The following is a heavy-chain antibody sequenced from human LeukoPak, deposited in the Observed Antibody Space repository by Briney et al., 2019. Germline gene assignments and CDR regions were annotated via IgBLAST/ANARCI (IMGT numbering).Heavy chain of an antibody. CDR3: ARDPRWLTPDCTSTSCYENYFDP. CDR1: GYSFSSGYQ. V-gene: IGHV4-38-2*02. CDR2: FYHSGNA. D-gene: IGHD2-2*01. J-gene: IGHJ5*02. Sequence: PSETLSLTCAASGYSFSSGYQRAWLRQPPGKPLEWIGSFYHSGNAHYNPSLKSRVTISVDRSNNQFSLRLSSVTAADTAVYYCARDPRWLTPDCTSTSCYENYFDPWGQGTLVTVSS.